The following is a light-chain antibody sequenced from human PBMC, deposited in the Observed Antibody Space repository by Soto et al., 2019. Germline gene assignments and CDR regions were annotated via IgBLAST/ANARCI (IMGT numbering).Light chain of an antibody. V-gene: IGLV2-14*03. CDR2: DVS. CDR3: TSYATYSSAVL. Sequence: QSALTQPASVSGSPGQSITISCTGSSSDFGAYDYVSWYQQHPGQAPKLILYDVSFRPSGISNRFSGSKSDNTASLTISGLQTEDEADYYCTSYATYSSAVLFGGGTKLTVL. CDR1: SSDFGAYDY. J-gene: IGLJ3*02.